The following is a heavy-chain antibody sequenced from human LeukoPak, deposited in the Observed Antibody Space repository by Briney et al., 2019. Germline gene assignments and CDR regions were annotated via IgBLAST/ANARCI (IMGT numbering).Heavy chain of an antibody. V-gene: IGHV3-30*04. CDR2: ISYDGSNK. CDR3: ARGNFDY. CDR1: GFTFSSYA. J-gene: IGHJ4*02. Sequence: GGSLRLSCAASGFTFSSYAMHWVRQAPGKGLEWVAVISYDGSNKYYADSVKGRFTISRDNSKNTLYLQMNSLRAEDTAVYYCARGNFDYWGQGTLVTVSS.